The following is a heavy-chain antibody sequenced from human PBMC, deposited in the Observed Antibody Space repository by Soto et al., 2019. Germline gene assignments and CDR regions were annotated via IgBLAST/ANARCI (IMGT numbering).Heavy chain of an antibody. CDR2: FFSDAER. J-gene: IGHJ6*02. Sequence: SGPTLVNPTATLTLTCSASGFLHTNGRMGVSWIRQPPGKALEWIADFFSDAERSYSTSMQSRLNMYKDSSGSQVVLTMTNMAPADTATYFCARMDGDYNYYGLDVWGHGIAVTVSS. V-gene: IGHV2-26*01. CDR1: GFLHTNGRMG. D-gene: IGHD4-17*01. CDR3: ARMDGDYNYYGLDV.